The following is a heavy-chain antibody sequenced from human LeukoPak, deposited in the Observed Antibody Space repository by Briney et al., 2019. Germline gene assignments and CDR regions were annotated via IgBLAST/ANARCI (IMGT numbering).Heavy chain of an antibody. Sequence: GGSLRLSCEASGFTLSTYWMNWVRQAPGKGLEWLSCISGSGSTIYYADSVKGRFTISRDNAKKSLYLQLNSLRAEDTAVYYCARGFRDTAMFLDYWGQGTLVTVSS. D-gene: IGHD5-18*01. J-gene: IGHJ4*02. V-gene: IGHV3-48*04. CDR1: GFTLSTYW. CDR3: ARGFRDTAMFLDY. CDR2: ISGSGSTI.